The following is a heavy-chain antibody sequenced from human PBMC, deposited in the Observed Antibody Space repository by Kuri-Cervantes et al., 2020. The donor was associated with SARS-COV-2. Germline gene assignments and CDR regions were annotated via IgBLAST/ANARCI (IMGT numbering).Heavy chain of an antibody. J-gene: IGHJ5*02. CDR3: ARDRVTPSGWTHYYDSSGYDP. Sequence: GGSLRLSCKGSGYSFTSYWISWVRQMPGKGLEWMGRIDPSDSYTNYSPSFQGRVTISADKSISTAYLQWSSLKASDTAMYYCARDRVTPSGWTHYYDSSGYDPWGQGTLVTVSS. CDR1: GYSFTSYW. CDR2: IDPSDSYT. D-gene: IGHD3-22*01. V-gene: IGHV5-10-1*01.